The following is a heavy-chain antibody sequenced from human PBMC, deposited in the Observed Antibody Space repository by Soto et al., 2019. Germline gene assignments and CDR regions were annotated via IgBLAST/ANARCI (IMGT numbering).Heavy chain of an antibody. CDR2: IIPIFGTA. CDR1: GGTFSSYA. CDR3: ARDRNPWIQLWLSYGMDV. Sequence: SVKVSCKXSGGTFSSYAISWVRQAPGQGLEWMGGIIPIFGTANYAQKFQGRVTITADESTSTAYMELSSLRSEDTAVYYCARDRNPWIQLWLSYGMDVWGQGTTVTVSS. D-gene: IGHD5-18*01. V-gene: IGHV1-69*13. J-gene: IGHJ6*02.